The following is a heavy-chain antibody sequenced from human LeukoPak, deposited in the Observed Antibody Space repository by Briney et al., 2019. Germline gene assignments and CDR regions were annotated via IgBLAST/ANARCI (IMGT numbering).Heavy chain of an antibody. CDR3: AREPVVTGGHDAFDI. CDR2: IYTSGST. CDR1: GVSISSSSYY. J-gene: IGHJ3*02. D-gene: IGHD4-23*01. Sequence: SETLSLTCTVSGVSISSSSYYWSWIRQPAGKGLEWIGRIYTSGSTNYNPSLKSRVTISVDTSKNQFSLKLSSVTAADTAVYYCAREPVVTGGHDAFDIWGQGTMVTVSS. V-gene: IGHV4-61*02.